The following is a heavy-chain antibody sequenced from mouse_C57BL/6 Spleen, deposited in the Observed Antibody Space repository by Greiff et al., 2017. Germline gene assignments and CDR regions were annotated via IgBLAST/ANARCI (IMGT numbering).Heavy chain of an antibody. J-gene: IGHJ2*01. D-gene: IGHD1-1*01. CDR3: ARGAYGSSYEGGFDY. CDR1: GFNIKDYY. V-gene: IGHV14-2*01. CDR2: IDPEDGET. Sequence: VQLKESGAELVKPGASVKLSCTASGFNIKDYYMHWVKQRTEQGLEWIGRIDPEDGETKYAPKFQGKATITADTSSNTAYLQLSSLTSEDTAVYYCARGAYGSSYEGGFDYWGQGTTLTVSS.